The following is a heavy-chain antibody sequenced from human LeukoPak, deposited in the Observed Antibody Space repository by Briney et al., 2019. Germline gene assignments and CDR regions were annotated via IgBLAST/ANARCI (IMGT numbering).Heavy chain of an antibody. D-gene: IGHD4-17*01. CDR1: GGSISSSSYY. CDR3: ARIWSFVEYTVTTDAFDI. V-gene: IGHV4-39*07. J-gene: IGHJ3*02. Sequence: PSETLSLTCTVSGGSISSSSYYWGWIRQPPGKGLEWIGSIYYSGSTYYNPSLKSRVTISVDTSKNQFSLKLSSVTAADTAVYYCARIWSFVEYTVTTDAFDIWGQGTMVTVSS. CDR2: IYYSGST.